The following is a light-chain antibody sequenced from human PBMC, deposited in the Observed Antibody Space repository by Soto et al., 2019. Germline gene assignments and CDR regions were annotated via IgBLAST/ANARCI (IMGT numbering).Light chain of an antibody. J-gene: IGKJ2*01. CDR3: QQYGNSPYT. CDR1: QSIPGTY. CDR2: GIS. Sequence: EILLTQSPGTLYLSPGETATLSCRARQSIPGTYLAWYIQTPGQAPRLLIYGISMRAAGIPDRFSGSVSGSDFSLTVSRWEAEDFAVYYCQQYGNSPYTFGQGTKLEI. V-gene: IGKV3-20*01.